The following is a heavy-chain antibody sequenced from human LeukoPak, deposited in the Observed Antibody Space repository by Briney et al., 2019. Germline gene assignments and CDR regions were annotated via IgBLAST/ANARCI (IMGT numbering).Heavy chain of an antibody. Sequence: PSETLSLTCAVYGGSFSGYYWSLIRQPPGKGLEWIGEINHSGSTNYNPSLKSRVTISVDTSKNQFSLKLSSVTAADTAVYYCASAYGSNYWGQGTLVTVSS. CDR1: GGSFSGYY. CDR2: INHSGST. J-gene: IGHJ4*02. D-gene: IGHD1-1*01. CDR3: ASAYGSNY. V-gene: IGHV4-34*01.